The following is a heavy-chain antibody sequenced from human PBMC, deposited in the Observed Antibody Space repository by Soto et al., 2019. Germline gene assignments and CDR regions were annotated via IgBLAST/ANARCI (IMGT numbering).Heavy chain of an antibody. V-gene: IGHV1-69*13. J-gene: IGHJ5*02. CDR2: IIPIFGTA. Sequence: SVKVSCKASGGTFSSYAISWVRQAPGQGLEWMGGIIPIFGTANYAQKFQGRVTITADESTSTAYMELSSLRSEDTAVYYCARIGNYYDSSGYFSGTNWFDPWGQGTLVTVSS. CDR1: GGTFSSYA. D-gene: IGHD3-22*01. CDR3: ARIGNYYDSSGYFSGTNWFDP.